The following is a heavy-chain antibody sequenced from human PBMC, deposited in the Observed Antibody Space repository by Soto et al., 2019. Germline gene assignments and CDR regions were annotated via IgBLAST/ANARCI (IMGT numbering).Heavy chain of an antibody. CDR2: ISSSSRYI. CDR3: ARDRCRGASCYRTYAFDI. Sequence: EVQLVESGGGLVKPGGSLRLSCAASGFNFSSYTMNWVRQAPGKGLEWVSSISSSSRYIYYADSVKGRFTISRDDAKNSLYLQMNSRRAEDTAFYYCARDRCRGASCYRTYAFDIWGHGTMVTVSS. CDR1: GFNFSSYT. J-gene: IGHJ3*02. V-gene: IGHV3-21*01. D-gene: IGHD2-15*01.